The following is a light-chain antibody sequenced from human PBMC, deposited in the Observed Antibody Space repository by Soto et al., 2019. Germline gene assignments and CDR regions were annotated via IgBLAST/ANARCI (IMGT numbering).Light chain of an antibody. J-gene: IGLJ2*01. Sequence: QSALTQPPSASGSPGQSVAISCTGTSSDVGGYNYVSWYQQYPGKAPKLILYEVSTRPSGVPDRFSGSKSGNTASLTVSGLQAEDEADYYCSSYAGSSIYVVFGGGTQLTVL. CDR2: EVS. CDR3: SSYAGSSIYVV. CDR1: SSDVGGYNY. V-gene: IGLV2-8*01.